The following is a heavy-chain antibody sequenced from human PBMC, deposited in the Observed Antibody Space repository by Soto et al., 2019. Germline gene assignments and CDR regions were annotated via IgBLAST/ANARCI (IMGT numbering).Heavy chain of an antibody. D-gene: IGHD2-2*01. CDR1: GFTFSSYG. V-gene: IGHV3-33*01. CDR3: ARDRSVDDAFDI. J-gene: IGHJ3*02. CDR2: IWYDGSNK. Sequence: GGSLRLSCAASGFTFSSYGMHWVRQAPGKGLEWVAVIWYDGSNKYYADSVKGRFTISRDNSKNTLYLQMNSLRAEDTAVYYCARDRSVDDAFDIWGQGTMVTVSS.